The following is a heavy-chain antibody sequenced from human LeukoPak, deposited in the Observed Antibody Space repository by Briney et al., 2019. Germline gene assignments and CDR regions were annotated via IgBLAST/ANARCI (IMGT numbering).Heavy chain of an antibody. CDR3: ARDQGALFGELLDYYDY. J-gene: IGHJ4*02. CDR2: ISYDGSNK. Sequence: GGSLRLSCAASGFTFSSYAMHWVRQAPGKGLEWVAVISYDGSNKYYADSVKGRFTISRDNSKNTLYLQMNSLRAEDTAVYYCARDQGALFGELLDYYDYWGQGTLVTVSS. V-gene: IGHV3-30*04. CDR1: GFTFSSYA. D-gene: IGHD3-10*01.